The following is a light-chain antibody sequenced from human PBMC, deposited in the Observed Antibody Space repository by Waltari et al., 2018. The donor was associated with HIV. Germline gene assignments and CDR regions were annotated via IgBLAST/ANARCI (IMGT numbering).Light chain of an antibody. CDR2: DAS. CDR1: QGVRTW. V-gene: IGKV1-12*01. J-gene: IGKJ1*01. CDR3: QQAISFPWT. Sequence: DIQMTQSPSSVSASVGNRVTITCRASQGVRTWLAWYQQKPGKAPKPLIYDASNLQRGAPSRFSGSGSGTDFALTISSLQPEDFGTYYCQQAISFPWTFGQGTKVEIK.